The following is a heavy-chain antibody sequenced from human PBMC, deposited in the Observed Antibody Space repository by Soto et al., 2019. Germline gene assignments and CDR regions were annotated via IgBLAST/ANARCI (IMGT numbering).Heavy chain of an antibody. J-gene: IGHJ6*02. CDR2: IIPIFGTA. D-gene: IGHD2-2*02. CDR1: GGTFSSYA. Sequence: QVQLVQSGAEVKKPGSSVKVSCKASGGTFSSYAISWVRQAPGQGLEWMGGIIPIFGTANYAQKFQGRVTITADESTSTAYMERSSLGSEDTAVYYCAREGVGYCSSTSCYSSPYYYYGMDVWGQGTTVTVSS. V-gene: IGHV1-69*01. CDR3: AREGVGYCSSTSCYSSPYYYYGMDV.